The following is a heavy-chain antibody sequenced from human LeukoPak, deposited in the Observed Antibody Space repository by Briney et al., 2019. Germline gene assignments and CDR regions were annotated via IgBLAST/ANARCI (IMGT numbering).Heavy chain of an antibody. Sequence: SETLSLTCTVSGGSISSSTYYWGWIRQPPGKGREWIGNIFYSGSTYYYPSLKSRVTISVDTSKNQFSLKLNSVTAADTAVYYCARLGPGYSSTWSNDAFAIWGQGTVVTVSS. CDR1: GGSISSSTYY. V-gene: IGHV4-39*01. CDR3: ARLGPGYSSTWSNDAFAI. D-gene: IGHD6-13*01. CDR2: IFYSGST. J-gene: IGHJ3*02.